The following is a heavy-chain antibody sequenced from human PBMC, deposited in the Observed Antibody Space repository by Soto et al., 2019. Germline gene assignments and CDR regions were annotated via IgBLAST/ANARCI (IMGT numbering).Heavy chain of an antibody. V-gene: IGHV1-69*12. D-gene: IGHD5-12*01. CDR2: IIPIFGTA. CDR3: ARKVATIMGWFDP. CDR1: GGTFSSYA. J-gene: IGHJ5*02. Sequence: QVQLVQSGAEVKKPGSSVKVSCKASGGTFSSYASSWVRQAPGQGLEWMGGIIPIFGTANYAQKFQGRVTITADESTSSAYRELSSLRSEDTVVYYCARKVATIMGWFDPWGQGSLVTVSS.